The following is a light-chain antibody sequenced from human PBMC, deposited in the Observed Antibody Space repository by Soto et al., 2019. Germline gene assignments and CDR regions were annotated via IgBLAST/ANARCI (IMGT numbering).Light chain of an antibody. V-gene: IGLV2-8*01. Sequence: QSVLTQPPSASGSPGQSVAISCTGTNSDVGGYNYVSWYQQHPGKAPKPMIYDVNKRPSGVPDRFSGSKSGNTASLTVSGLQAEDEADYYCSSYAGSTTFDVFGTGTKVTVL. CDR1: NSDVGGYNY. CDR3: SSYAGSTTFDV. CDR2: DVN. J-gene: IGLJ1*01.